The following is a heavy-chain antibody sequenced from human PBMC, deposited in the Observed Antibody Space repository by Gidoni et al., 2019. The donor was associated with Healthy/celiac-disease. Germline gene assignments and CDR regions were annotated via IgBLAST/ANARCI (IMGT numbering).Heavy chain of an antibody. J-gene: IGHJ4*02. V-gene: IGHV4-34*01. CDR1: GGSFSGYY. CDR3: VLSPLAAAGSGLVLDY. Sequence: QVQLQQWGAGLLKPSETLSLTCAVYGGSFSGYYWSWIRQPPGKGLEWIGEINHSGSTNYNPSLKSRVTISVDTSKNQFSLKLSSVTAADTAVYYCVLSPLAAAGSGLVLDYWGQGTLVTVSS. D-gene: IGHD6-13*01. CDR2: INHSGST.